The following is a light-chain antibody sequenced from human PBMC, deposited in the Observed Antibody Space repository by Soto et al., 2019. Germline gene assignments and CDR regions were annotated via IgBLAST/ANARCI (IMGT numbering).Light chain of an antibody. CDR1: QRVTTY. CDR3: QQSNIIPLT. Sequence: DIQMTQSPSSLSAAVGDRVTITCRASQRVTTYLNWYQQKPRKATKLLIYAASSLQSGVPSRFSGTGSGTDFTLTISSLQPEDFATYYCQQSNIIPLTFGQGTAVEIK. J-gene: IGKJ1*01. CDR2: AAS. V-gene: IGKV1-39*01.